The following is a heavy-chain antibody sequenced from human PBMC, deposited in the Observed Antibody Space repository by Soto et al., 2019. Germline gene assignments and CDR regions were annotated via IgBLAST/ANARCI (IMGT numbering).Heavy chain of an antibody. D-gene: IGHD3-22*01. V-gene: IGHV1-8*01. CDR1: GYTFTNYD. Sequence: ASLKVSCKASGYTFTNYDINWVRQTTGQGPEWMGWMNPNSGGTDYAQKFQGRVTMTRDTSISTAYMELSRLRSDDTAVYYCAREAVYYYDSSGYYRNAFDIWG. CDR2: MNPNSGGT. CDR3: AREAVYYYDSSGYYRNAFDI. J-gene: IGHJ3*02.